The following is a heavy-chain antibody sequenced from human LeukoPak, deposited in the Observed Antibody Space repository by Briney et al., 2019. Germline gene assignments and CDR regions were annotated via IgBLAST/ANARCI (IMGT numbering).Heavy chain of an antibody. CDR3: ARDTRRGYTGYDMPGD. V-gene: IGHV1-2*02. CDR1: GYTFTDYY. Sequence: ASVKVSCKASGYTFTDYYIHWVRQAPGQGLEWKGWINPATGATKFAQKFQGRVTLTRDTSSSTTYMDLNRLTSDDTAVYYCARDTRRGYTGYDMPGDWGQGTLVIVSS. J-gene: IGHJ4*02. D-gene: IGHD5-12*01. CDR2: INPATGAT.